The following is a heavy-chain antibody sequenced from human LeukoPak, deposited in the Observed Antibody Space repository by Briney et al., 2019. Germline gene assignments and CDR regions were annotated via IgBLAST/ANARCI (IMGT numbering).Heavy chain of an antibody. CDR3: ALTHLRYFDWLLAIGY. Sequence: ASVKVSCKASGYTFTSYGISWVRQAPGQGLEWMGWISAYNGNTNYAQKLQGRVTMTTDTSTSTAYMELRSLRSDDTAVYYCALTHLRYFDWLLAIGYWGQGTLVTVSS. D-gene: IGHD3-9*01. J-gene: IGHJ4*02. CDR1: GYTFTSYG. CDR2: ISAYNGNT. V-gene: IGHV1-18*04.